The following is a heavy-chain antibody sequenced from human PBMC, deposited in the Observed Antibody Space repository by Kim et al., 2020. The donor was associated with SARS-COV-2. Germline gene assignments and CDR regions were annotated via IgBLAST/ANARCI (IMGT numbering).Heavy chain of an antibody. D-gene: IGHD2-21*02. Sequence: GGSLRLSCRASGFMLSSYWMHWVRQAPGKGLEWVSRLNTDGSTTTFGDAVAGRFAVSRDNVRKTTFLQMNSLRPDDSAVYYCARAQCTTKNCYPDLWGHGTLVTASS. CDR2: LNTDGSTT. CDR3: ARAQCTTKNCYPDL. V-gene: IGHV3-74*03. CDR1: GFMLSSYW. J-gene: IGHJ5*02.